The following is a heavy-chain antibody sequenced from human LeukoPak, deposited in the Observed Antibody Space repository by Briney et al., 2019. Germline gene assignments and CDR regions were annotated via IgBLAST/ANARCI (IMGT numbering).Heavy chain of an antibody. CDR3: ARAGGYCGRISCPYYFDY. CDR1: GYTFTSYD. J-gene: IGHJ4*02. V-gene: IGHV1-8*01. CDR2: MNPNSGNT. Sequence: ASVKVSCKASGYTFTSYDINWVRQATGQELEWMGWMNPNSGNTGYAQKFQGRVTMTRNTSIGTAYMELSSLRSEDTAVYYCARAGGYCGRISCPYYFDYWGQGSLVAVSS. D-gene: IGHD2-15*01.